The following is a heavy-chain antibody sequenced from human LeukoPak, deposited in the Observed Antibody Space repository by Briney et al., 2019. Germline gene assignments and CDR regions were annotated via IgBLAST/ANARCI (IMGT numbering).Heavy chain of an antibody. CDR3: ARGTGTTKYNWFDP. CDR2: INSDGSST. V-gene: IGHV3-74*01. Sequence: GGSLRLSCAASGFTFSSYWMHWVRQAPGKGLVWVSRINSDGSSTSYADSVKGRFTISRDNAKNTLYLQMNSLRAEDTAVYYCARGTGTTKYNWFDPWGQGTLVTVSS. D-gene: IGHD1-7*01. J-gene: IGHJ5*02. CDR1: GFTFSSYW.